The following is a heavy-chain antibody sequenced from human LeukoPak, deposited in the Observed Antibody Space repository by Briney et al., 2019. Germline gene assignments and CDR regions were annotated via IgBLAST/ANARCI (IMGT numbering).Heavy chain of an antibody. CDR3: EGSQLLYRLFDY. CDR2: IYYSGST. J-gene: IGHJ4*02. V-gene: IGHV4-39*01. D-gene: IGHD2-2*02. CDR1: GGSISSSSYY. Sequence: SETLSLTCTVSGGSISSSSYYWGWIRQPLGKGLEWIGSIYYSGSTYYNPSLKSRVTISVDTSKNQFSLKLSSVTAADTAVYYCEGSQLLYRLFDYWGQGTLVTVSS.